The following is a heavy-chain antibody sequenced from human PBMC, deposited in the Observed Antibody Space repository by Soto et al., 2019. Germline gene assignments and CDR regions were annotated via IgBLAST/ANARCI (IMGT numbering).Heavy chain of an antibody. Sequence: SVKVSCKASGGTFSSYTISWVRQAPGQGLEWMGRIIPILGIANYAQKFQGRVTITADKSTSTAYMELSSLRSEDTAVYYCAIQYYDILTGYGLYVMDVWGQGTTVTVSS. V-gene: IGHV1-69*02. CDR1: GGTFSSYT. CDR3: AIQYYDILTGYGLYVMDV. D-gene: IGHD3-9*01. CDR2: IIPILGIA. J-gene: IGHJ6*02.